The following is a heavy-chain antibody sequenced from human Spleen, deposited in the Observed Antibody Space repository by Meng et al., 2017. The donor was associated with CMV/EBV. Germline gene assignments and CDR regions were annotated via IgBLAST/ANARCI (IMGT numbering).Heavy chain of an antibody. CDR3: ARDGGWFDP. Sequence: GSLRLSCTVTGDSVNSHSYFWSWIRQPPGKGLEWIGYIYHSGRTSYNPSLRSRVAMSVDTSKNQFSLKLSSATAADTAVYYCARDGGWFDPWGRGTLVTVSS. D-gene: IGHD3-16*01. CDR1: GDSVNSHSYF. V-gene: IGHV4-61*01. J-gene: IGHJ5*02. CDR2: IYHSGRT.